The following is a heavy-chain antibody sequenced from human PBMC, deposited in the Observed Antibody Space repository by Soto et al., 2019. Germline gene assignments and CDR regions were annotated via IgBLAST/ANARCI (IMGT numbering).Heavy chain of an antibody. CDR1: GFTFSSYA. V-gene: IGHV3-30-3*01. J-gene: IGHJ4*02. CDR3: ARWGSGPSADDY. D-gene: IGHD2-15*01. Sequence: QVQLVESGGCVVQPGRSLRLSCAASGFTFSSYAMHWVRQAPGKGLEWVAVISYDGSNKYYADSVKGRFTISRDNSKNTLYLQMNSLRAEDTAVYYCARWGSGPSADDYWGQGTLVTVSS. CDR2: ISYDGSNK.